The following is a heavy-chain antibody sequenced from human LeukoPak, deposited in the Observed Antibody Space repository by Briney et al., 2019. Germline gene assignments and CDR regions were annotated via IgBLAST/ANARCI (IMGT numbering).Heavy chain of an antibody. CDR2: IYPRDSDT. CDR3: ARKWGYDRSGYPDY. J-gene: IGHJ4*01. CDR1: GYSFTTYW. D-gene: IGHD3-22*01. V-gene: IGHV5-51*01. Sequence: GESLKISCKGSGYSFTTYWIGWVRQMPGKGLEWMGIIYPRDSDTRYSPSFEGQVTISAGKSISTAYLQWSSLKASDTAMYYCARKWGYDRSGYPDYWGQGTLLTVSS.